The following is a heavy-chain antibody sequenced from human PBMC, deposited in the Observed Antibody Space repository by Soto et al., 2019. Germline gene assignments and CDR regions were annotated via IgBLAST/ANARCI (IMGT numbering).Heavy chain of an antibody. Sequence: EVPLVESGGGLVQPGGSLRLSCAASGFTFSDHYMDWVRQAPGKGLEWVGRSKDKANSYTTQYAASVKGRFTISRDESTNSLYLQMSSLKTEDTAVYYCARRPQCTSTSCYIDYWGQGTLVTVSS. CDR3: ARRPQCTSTSCYIDY. CDR2: SKDKANSYTT. J-gene: IGHJ4*02. CDR1: GFTFSDHY. D-gene: IGHD2-2*02. V-gene: IGHV3-72*01.